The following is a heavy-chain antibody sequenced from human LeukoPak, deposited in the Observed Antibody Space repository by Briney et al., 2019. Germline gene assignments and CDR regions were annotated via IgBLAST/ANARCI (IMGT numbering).Heavy chain of an antibody. Sequence: GGSLRLSCAASGFTFSTYSMSWVRQAPGKGLEWVAVMSHDGTNEKYADSVKGRFTISRDNSKKAVYLQMKSLRSEDTATYFCAKDKGNRGPIMHGMDVWGQGTTVTVTS. CDR1: GFTFSTYS. CDR2: MSHDGTNE. D-gene: IGHD3-10*01. J-gene: IGHJ6*02. CDR3: AKDKGNRGPIMHGMDV. V-gene: IGHV3-30*18.